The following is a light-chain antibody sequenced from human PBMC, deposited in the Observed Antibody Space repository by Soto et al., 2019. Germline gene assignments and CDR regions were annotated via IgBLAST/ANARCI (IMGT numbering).Light chain of an antibody. CDR2: DAS. V-gene: IGKV3-11*01. CDR3: QQYNNWPRAT. CDR1: QSIRTS. J-gene: IGKJ4*01. Sequence: EVVLTQSPATLSLSPGERATLSCRASQSIRTSLAWYQQKPGQAPRLVIFDASNRANGVPARFGGSGSGTDFTLTISSLQSEDFGVYYCQQYNNWPRATFGGGTKVDI.